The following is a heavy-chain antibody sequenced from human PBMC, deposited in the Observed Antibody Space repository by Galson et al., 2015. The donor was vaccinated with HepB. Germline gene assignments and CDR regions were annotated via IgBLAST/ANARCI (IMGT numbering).Heavy chain of an antibody. CDR2: INAGNGNT. J-gene: IGHJ4*02. Sequence: SVKVSCKASGYTFTSYAMHWVRQAPGQRLEWMGWINAGNGNTKYSQKFQGRVTITRDTSASTAYMELSSLRSEDTAVYYCARGPYYYDSSGESHFDYWGQGTLVTVSS. CDR3: ARGPYYYDSSGESHFDY. V-gene: IGHV1-3*01. D-gene: IGHD3-22*01. CDR1: GYTFTSYA.